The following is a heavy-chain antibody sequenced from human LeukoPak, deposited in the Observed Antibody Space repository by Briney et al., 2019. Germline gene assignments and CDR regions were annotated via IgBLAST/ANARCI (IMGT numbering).Heavy chain of an antibody. D-gene: IGHD6-19*01. V-gene: IGHV3-64D*09. CDR3: VKDLSGWYSFDY. CDR1: GFTFSDYY. J-gene: IGHJ4*02. Sequence: GGSLRLSCAASGFTFSDYYMSWIRQAPRLGLEYVSGINDYGTTTHYGDSVRGRVTISRDDSKNTVHLQMSSLRAEDTAVYYCVKDLSGWYSFDYWGQGTLVTVSS. CDR2: INDYGTTT.